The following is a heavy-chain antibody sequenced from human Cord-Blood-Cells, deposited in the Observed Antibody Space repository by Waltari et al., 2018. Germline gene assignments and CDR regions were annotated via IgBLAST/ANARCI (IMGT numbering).Heavy chain of an antibody. D-gene: IGHD3-9*01. V-gene: IGHV1-69*06. CDR3: ARGGSDILTGPDAFDI. J-gene: IGHJ3*02. CDR1: GGTFSSYA. CDR2: IIPIFGTA. Sequence: QVQLVQSGAVVKKPGSSVKVSCKASGGTFSSYAISWVRQAPGQGLEWMGGIIPIFGTANYAQKFQGRVTITADKSTSTAYMELSSLRSEDTAVYYCARGGSDILTGPDAFDIWGQGTMVTVSS.